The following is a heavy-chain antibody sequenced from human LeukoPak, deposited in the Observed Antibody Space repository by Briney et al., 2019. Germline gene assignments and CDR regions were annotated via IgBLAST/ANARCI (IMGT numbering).Heavy chain of an antibody. CDR3: ARDLRYSSGWYGDYNWFDP. J-gene: IGHJ5*02. D-gene: IGHD6-19*01. CDR1: GASVGSVNYY. CDR2: IYYSGST. Sequence: SETLSLTCTVSGASVGSVNYYWSWIRQPPGKGLEWIGYIYYSGSTNYNPSLKSRVTISVDTSKNQFSLKLSSVTAADTAVYYCARDLRYSSGWYGDYNWFDPWGQGTLVTISS. V-gene: IGHV4-61*01.